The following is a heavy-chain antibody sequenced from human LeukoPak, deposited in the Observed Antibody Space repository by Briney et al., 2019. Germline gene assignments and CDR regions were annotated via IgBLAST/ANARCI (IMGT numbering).Heavy chain of an antibody. CDR1: GGSISSYY. CDR2: IYYSGST. J-gene: IGHJ4*02. V-gene: IGHV4-59*01. D-gene: IGHD3-22*01. Sequence: SQTLSLTCTVSGGSISSYYWSWIRQPPAKGRELIGYIYYSGSTNYNPSLKSRVTISVDTSKNQFSLKLSSVTAADTAVYYCARAPYYYDSSGEGVWGQGTLVTVSS. CDR3: ARAPYYYDSSGEGV.